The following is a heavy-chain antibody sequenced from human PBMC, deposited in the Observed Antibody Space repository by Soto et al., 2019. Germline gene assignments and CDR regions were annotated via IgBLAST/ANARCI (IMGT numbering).Heavy chain of an antibody. V-gene: IGHV5-51*01. J-gene: IGHJ3*02. CDR1: GYSFTIYW. CDR3: ARQYGYGGTPDAFDI. D-gene: IGHD4-17*01. CDR2: IYPGDSDT. Sequence: GESLKISCNGSGYSFTIYWIGWVRQMPGKGLEWMGIIYPGDSDTRYSPSFQGQVTISADKSISTAYLQWSSLKASDTAMYYCARQYGYGGTPDAFDIWGQGTMVTV.